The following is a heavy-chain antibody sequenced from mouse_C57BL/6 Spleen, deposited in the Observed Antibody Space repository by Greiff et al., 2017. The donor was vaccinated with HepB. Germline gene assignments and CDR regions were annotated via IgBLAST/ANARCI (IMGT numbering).Heavy chain of an antibody. J-gene: IGHJ2*01. V-gene: IGHV3-1*01. Sequence: DVQLQESGPGMVKPSQSLSLTCTVTGYSITSGYDWHWIRHFPGNKLEWMGYISYSGSTNYNPSLKSRISITHDTSKNHFFLKLNSVTTEDTATYYCARRGEVYFDYWGQGTTLTVSS. CDR2: ISYSGST. CDR3: ARRGEVYFDY. CDR1: GYSITSGYD.